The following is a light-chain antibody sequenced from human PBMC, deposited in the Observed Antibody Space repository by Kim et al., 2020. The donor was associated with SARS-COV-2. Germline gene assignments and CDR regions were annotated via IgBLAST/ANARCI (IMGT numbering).Light chain of an antibody. Sequence: VAPGERAPLSCRASQNINYNLVWYQQKPGQTPRLLIYDASTRATGIPASFSGSGSGTEFTLTISGLQSEDFAVYYCQQYNNWPWTFGQGTKVDIK. CDR1: QNINYN. J-gene: IGKJ1*01. CDR2: DAS. CDR3: QQYNNWPWT. V-gene: IGKV3-15*01.